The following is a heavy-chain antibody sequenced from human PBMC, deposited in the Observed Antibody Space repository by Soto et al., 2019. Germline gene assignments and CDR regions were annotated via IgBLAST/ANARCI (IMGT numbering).Heavy chain of an antibody. D-gene: IGHD2-15*01. J-gene: IGHJ5*02. CDR2: IFSNDEK. Sequence: SGPTLVNPTETLTLTCTVSGFSLSNARMGVSWIRQPPGKALEWLAHIFSNDEKSYSTSLKSRLTISKDTSKSQVVLTMTNMDPVDTATYYCARNVLGYCSGGSCSHNWFDPWGQGTQVTVSS. CDR1: GFSLSNARMG. V-gene: IGHV2-26*01. CDR3: ARNVLGYCSGGSCSHNWFDP.